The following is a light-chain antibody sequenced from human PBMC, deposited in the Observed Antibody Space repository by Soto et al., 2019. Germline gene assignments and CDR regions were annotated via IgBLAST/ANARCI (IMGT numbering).Light chain of an antibody. CDR3: QQYATLPYT. CDR1: QSVRSNY. CDR2: GAS. J-gene: IGKJ2*01. Sequence: EIVLTQSPGTLSLSPGERATLSCRASQSVRSNYLAWYQQKPGQAPILLIYGASTRATGIPDRFSGSWSGIDFTLTITRLEPEDFAVYYCQQYATLPYTFGQGTKLEIK. V-gene: IGKV3-20*01.